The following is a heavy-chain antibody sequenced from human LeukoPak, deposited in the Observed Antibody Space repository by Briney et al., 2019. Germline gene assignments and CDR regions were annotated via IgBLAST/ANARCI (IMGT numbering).Heavy chain of an antibody. J-gene: IGHJ5*02. CDR2: ISSSSSYI. CDR3: ARETDIVVVPAATFIDP. V-gene: IGHV3-21*01. Sequence: PGGSLRLSCAASGFTFSSYSMNWVRQAPGKGLEWVSSISSSSSYIYYADSVKGRFTISRDNAKSSLYLQMNSLRAEDTAVYYCARETDIVVVPAATFIDPWGQGTLVTVSS. D-gene: IGHD2-2*01. CDR1: GFTFSSYS.